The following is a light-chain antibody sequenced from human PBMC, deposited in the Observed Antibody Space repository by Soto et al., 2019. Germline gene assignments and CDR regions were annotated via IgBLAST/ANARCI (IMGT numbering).Light chain of an antibody. V-gene: IGLV7-46*01. CDR2: DTS. J-gene: IGLJ3*02. CDR1: TGAVTSGHY. Sequence: QAVVTQEPSLTVSPGGTVTLTCGSSTGAVTSGHYPYWFQQKPGQAPRTLIYDTSSKHSWTPARFSGSLLGGKAALTLSGAQPEDEAEYYCLLSYSGARHGVFGGGTKLTVL. CDR3: LLSYSGARHGV.